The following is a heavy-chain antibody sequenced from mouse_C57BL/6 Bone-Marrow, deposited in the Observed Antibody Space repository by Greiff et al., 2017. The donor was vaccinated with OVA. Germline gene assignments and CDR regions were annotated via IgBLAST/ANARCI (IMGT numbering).Heavy chain of an antibody. CDR2: FYPGSGSI. D-gene: IGHD1-1*01. V-gene: IGHV1-62-2*01. Sequence: LVESGAELVKPGASVKLSCKASGYTFTEYTIHWVKPRPGQGLEWIGSFYPGSGSIKYNEKFKAQATLTADKASRTVYMELSRLTSEDSAVYVCARHGDRSGLYYFDYWGQGTTLTVAS. CDR1: GYTFTEYT. J-gene: IGHJ2*01. CDR3: ARHGDRSGLYYFDY.